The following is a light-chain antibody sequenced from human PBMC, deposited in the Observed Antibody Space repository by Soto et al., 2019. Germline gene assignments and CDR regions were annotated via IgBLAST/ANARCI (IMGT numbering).Light chain of an antibody. CDR3: QQYDDIPPT. CDR2: DAS. Sequence: DIHISHSPSSLTASVGDSVTITCQASQDITNYLNWYQQKPGKAPKLLIYDASNLEPGVPSRFSGRGSGADFTFSISSLQPEDIATYYCQQYDDIPPTFGQVTRLEI. CDR1: QDITNY. J-gene: IGKJ5*01. V-gene: IGKV1-33*01.